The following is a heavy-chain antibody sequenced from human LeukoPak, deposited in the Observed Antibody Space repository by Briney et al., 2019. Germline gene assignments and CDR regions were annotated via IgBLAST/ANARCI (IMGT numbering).Heavy chain of an antibody. CDR2: VSYSGSA. CDR1: GASVSISTYY. V-gene: IGHV4-39*07. D-gene: IGHD1-7*01. CDR3: ASDFLYENYPDYFDF. Sequence: SETLSLTCTVSGASVSISTYYWAWIRQPPGEGLDWIGSVSYSGSAHYNPSLNSRVTMSIDTSKNQFSLHLTSVTAADTAVYYCASDFLYENYPDYFDFWGQGTLVTVSS. J-gene: IGHJ4*02.